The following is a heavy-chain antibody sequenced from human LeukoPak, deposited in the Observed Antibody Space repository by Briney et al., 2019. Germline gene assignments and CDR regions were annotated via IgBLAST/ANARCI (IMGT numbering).Heavy chain of an antibody. CDR3: ARGGTTEYDY. V-gene: IGHV4-30-2*01. CDR2: IYHSGST. Sequence: PSQTLSLTCAVSGGSISSGGYSWSWIRQPPGKGLEWIGCIYHSGSTYYNPSLKSRVTISVDRSKNQFSLKLSSVTAADTAVYYCARGGTTEYDYWGQGTLVTVSS. J-gene: IGHJ4*02. D-gene: IGHD1-26*01. CDR1: GGSISSGGYS.